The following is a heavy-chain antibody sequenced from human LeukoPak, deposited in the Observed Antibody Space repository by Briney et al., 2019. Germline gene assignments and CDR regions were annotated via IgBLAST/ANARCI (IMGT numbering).Heavy chain of an antibody. D-gene: IGHD3-22*01. CDR3: ARAPRGVYYPYYFDY. Sequence: GGSLRLSCAASGFTVSSNYMSWVRQAPGKGLEWVAVISYDGSNKYYADSVKGRFTISRDNSKNTLYLQMNSLRAEDTAVYYCARAPRGVYYPYYFDYWGQGTLVTVSS. V-gene: IGHV3-30*03. J-gene: IGHJ4*02. CDR2: ISYDGSNK. CDR1: GFTVSSNY.